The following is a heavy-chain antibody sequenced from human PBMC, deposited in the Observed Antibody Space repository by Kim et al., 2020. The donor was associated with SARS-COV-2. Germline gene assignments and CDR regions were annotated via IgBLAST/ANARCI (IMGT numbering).Heavy chain of an antibody. V-gene: IGHV3-30*04. CDR2: ISSDGNNG. Sequence: GGSLRLSCAASGFTFSSYALLWARQAPGKGLEWVAVISSDGNNGYFADSVKGRFTNSRDDSKSTLYLQMNSLRAEDTAVYYCARPGILGPTYWFDPWGQGTLVTVSS. CDR3: ARPGILGPTYWFDP. CDR1: GFTFSSYA. D-gene: IGHD1-26*01. J-gene: IGHJ5*02.